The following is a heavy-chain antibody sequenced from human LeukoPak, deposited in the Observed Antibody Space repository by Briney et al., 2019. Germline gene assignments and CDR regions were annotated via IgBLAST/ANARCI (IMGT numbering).Heavy chain of an antibody. V-gene: IGHV3-23*01. Sequence: GGSLRLSCAASGFTFSSYGMSWVRQAPGKGLEWVSAISGSGGSTYYADSVKGRFTISRDNSRNTLYLQMNSLRAEDTAVYHCANYGDYGVDPWGQGTLVTVSS. CDR1: GFTFSSYG. D-gene: IGHD4-17*01. CDR3: ANYGDYGVDP. CDR2: ISGSGGST. J-gene: IGHJ5*02.